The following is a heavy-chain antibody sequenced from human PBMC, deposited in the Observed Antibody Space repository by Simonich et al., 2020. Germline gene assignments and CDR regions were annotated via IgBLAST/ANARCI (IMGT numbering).Heavy chain of an antibody. Sequence: EVQLVESGGGLVKPGGSLRLSCAASGFTFSSYSMNWVRQAPGKGLEWVSSISSSSSYIYYADSVKGRFTISRDNAKNSLYLKMNSLRAEDTAVYYCARWIAVAGTVAYGMDVWGQGTTVTVSS. CDR2: ISSSSSYI. V-gene: IGHV3-21*01. CDR3: ARWIAVAGTVAYGMDV. D-gene: IGHD6-19*01. J-gene: IGHJ6*02. CDR1: GFTFSSYS.